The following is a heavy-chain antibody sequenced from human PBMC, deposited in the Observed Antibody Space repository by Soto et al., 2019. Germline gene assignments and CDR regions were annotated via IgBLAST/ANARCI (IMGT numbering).Heavy chain of an antibody. J-gene: IGHJ6*02. Sequence: PSETLSLTCTVSGGSISSRGYYWGWIRQPPGKGLEWIGTIYYSGSTYYNPSLKSRVTISVDTSKNQFSLKLSSVTAADTAVYYCARLIMVRGDNPLEYYYYGMDVWGQGTTVTVSS. CDR2: IYYSGST. D-gene: IGHD3-10*01. V-gene: IGHV4-39*07. CDR3: ARLIMVRGDNPLEYYYYGMDV. CDR1: GGSISSRGYY.